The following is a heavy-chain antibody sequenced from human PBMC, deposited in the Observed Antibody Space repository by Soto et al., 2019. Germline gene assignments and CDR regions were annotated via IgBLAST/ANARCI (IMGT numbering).Heavy chain of an antibody. V-gene: IGHV4-34*01. CDR1: GGSFSGYY. Sequence: QVQLQQWGAGLLKPSETLSLTCAVYGGSFSGYYWSWIRQPPGKGMEWIGEINHSGSTNYNQSLKSRDTISVDTSKNQYSLKLSSVTAADTAVYYCARGRGRYCRSTSCHGHRLLRYFDLWGRGTLVTVSS. J-gene: IGHJ2*01. D-gene: IGHD2-2*01. CDR2: INHSGST. CDR3: ARGRGRYCRSTSCHGHRLLRYFDL.